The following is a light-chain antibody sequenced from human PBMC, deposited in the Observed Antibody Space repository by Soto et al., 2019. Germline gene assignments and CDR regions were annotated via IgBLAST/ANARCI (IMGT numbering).Light chain of an antibody. J-gene: IGKJ4*01. V-gene: IGKV1-5*03. Sequence: DIQMAQSPSTLSASVGERVTITCRASQAISVWLAWYQQKPGKAPKLLIYKASRLETGVPSRFSGSGSGTEFTLTISSLQPDDVATYYCQQYNGYFLTFGGGTKVQIK. CDR1: QAISVW. CDR2: KAS. CDR3: QQYNGYFLT.